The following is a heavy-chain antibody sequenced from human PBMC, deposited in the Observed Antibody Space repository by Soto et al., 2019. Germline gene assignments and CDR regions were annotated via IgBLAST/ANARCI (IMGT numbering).Heavy chain of an antibody. J-gene: IGHJ5*02. CDR1: GFTFSSYS. CDR3: ARDPSRRYFDWLFLNWFDP. D-gene: IGHD3-9*01. Sequence: GGSLRLSCAASGFTFSSYSMNWVRQAPGKGLEWVSYISSSSSTIYYADSVKGRFTISRDNAKNSLYLQMNSLRAEDTAVYYCARDPSRRYFDWLFLNWFDPWGQGTLVTVSS. V-gene: IGHV3-48*01. CDR2: ISSSSSTI.